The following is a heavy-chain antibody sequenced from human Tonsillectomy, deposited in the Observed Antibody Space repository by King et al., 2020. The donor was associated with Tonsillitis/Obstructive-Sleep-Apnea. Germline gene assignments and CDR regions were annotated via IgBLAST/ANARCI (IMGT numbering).Heavy chain of an antibody. D-gene: IGHD3-22*01. CDR2: ISAYNGNT. J-gene: IGHJ3*02. Sequence: VQLVESGAEVKKPGASVKVSCKASGYTFTSYGISWVRQAPGQGLEWMGCISAYNGNTNYAQKLQGRVTMTTDTSTSTAYMELRSLSSDDTAVYYCARDGYYDSSGYFDAFDIWGQGTMVTVSS. CDR1: GYTFTSYG. V-gene: IGHV1-18*01. CDR3: ARDGYYDSSGYFDAFDI.